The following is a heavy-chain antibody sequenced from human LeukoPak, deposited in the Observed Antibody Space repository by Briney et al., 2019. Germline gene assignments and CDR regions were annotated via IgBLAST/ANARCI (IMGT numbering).Heavy chain of an antibody. Sequence: SETLSLTCTVSGGSMSSYYWSWIRQPAGKGLEWIGRISTSGSTNYNPSLKSRVTMSVDTPKNQFSLKLSSVTAADTAVYYCARGPQLSRSYWYFDLWGRGTLVTVSS. CDR3: ARGPQLSRSYWYFDL. J-gene: IGHJ2*01. V-gene: IGHV4-4*07. D-gene: IGHD1-1*01. CDR2: ISTSGST. CDR1: GGSMSSYY.